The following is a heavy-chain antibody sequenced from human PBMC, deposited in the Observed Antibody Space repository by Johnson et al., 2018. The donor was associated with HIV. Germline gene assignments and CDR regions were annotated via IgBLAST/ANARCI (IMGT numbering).Heavy chain of an antibody. Sequence: VQLVESGGDLVQPGGSLRLSCAASGFTFSNYWMSWVRQAPGKGLEWLANIKEDGSEDYYVDSLKGRFTISRDNAQNSLYPQMDNLIAEDSAVYYCTRDGVYSSPHDAFDIWGQGTVVTVSS. CDR3: TRDGVYSSPHDAFDI. V-gene: IGHV3-7*05. CDR2: IKEDGSED. D-gene: IGHD6-13*01. J-gene: IGHJ3*02. CDR1: GFTFSNYW.